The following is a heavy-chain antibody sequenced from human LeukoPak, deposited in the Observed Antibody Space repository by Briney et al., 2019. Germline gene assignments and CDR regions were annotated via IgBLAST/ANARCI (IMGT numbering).Heavy chain of an antibody. J-gene: IGHJ5*02. D-gene: IGHD2-15*01. CDR2: IYTSGST. V-gene: IGHV4-4*07. Sequence: SETLSLTCTVSGDSISNYYWSWIRQPAGKGLEWIGRIYTSGSTNYNPSLKSRVTMSVDTSKNQFSLKLSSVTAADTAVYYCARHAWELLRSLNWFDPWGQGTLVSVSS. CDR1: GDSISNYY. CDR3: ARHAWELLRSLNWFDP.